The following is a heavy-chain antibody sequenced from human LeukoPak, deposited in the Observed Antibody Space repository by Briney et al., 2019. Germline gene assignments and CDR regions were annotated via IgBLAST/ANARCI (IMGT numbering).Heavy chain of an antibody. CDR3: AKGTDLEWLCYMDV. J-gene: IGHJ6*03. D-gene: IGHD3-3*01. Sequence: TGGSLRLSCAASGFTFSGNGMHWVRQAPGKGLEWVAVISYDGSNKYYADSVKGRFTISRDNSKNTLYLQMNSLRAEDTAVYYCAKGTDLEWLCYMDVWGKGTTVTVSS. CDR2: ISYDGSNK. CDR1: GFTFSGNG. V-gene: IGHV3-30*18.